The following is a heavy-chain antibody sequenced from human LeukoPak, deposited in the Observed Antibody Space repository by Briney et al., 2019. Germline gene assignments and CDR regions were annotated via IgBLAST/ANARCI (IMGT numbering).Heavy chain of an antibody. CDR3: ARHRSGIASALDS. Sequence: PSETLSLTCTVSGGSINNFYGSWIPQAPGKGLEWIGFIYHSGSTNYNPSLKSRITISVVTSKNQFSLKLSSVTAADTAVYFCARHRSGIASALDSWGQGTLVSVSS. J-gene: IGHJ4*02. D-gene: IGHD6-13*01. CDR1: GGSINNFY. CDR2: IYHSGST. V-gene: IGHV4-59*08.